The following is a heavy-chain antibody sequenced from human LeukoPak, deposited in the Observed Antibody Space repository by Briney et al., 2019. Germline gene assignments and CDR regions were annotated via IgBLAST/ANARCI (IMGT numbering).Heavy chain of an antibody. CDR1: GFTFSSYW. CDR2: INSDGSST. V-gene: IGHV3-74*01. Sequence: GGSLRLSCAASGFTFSSYWMHWVRHAPGKGLVWVSRINSDGSSTSYADSVKGRFTISRDNAKNTLYLQMNSLRAEDTAVYYCARVGSYDSFDYWGQGTLVTVSS. CDR3: ARVGSYDSFDY. J-gene: IGHJ4*02. D-gene: IGHD1-26*01.